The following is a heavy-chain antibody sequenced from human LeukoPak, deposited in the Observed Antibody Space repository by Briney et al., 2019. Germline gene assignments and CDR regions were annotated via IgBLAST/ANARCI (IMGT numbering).Heavy chain of an antibody. CDR2: IYYSGST. V-gene: IGHV4-31*03. D-gene: IGHD2-2*01. CDR1: GGSISSGGYY. J-gene: IGHJ5*02. Sequence: SETLSLTCTVSGGSISSGGYYWRWIRQHPGKGLEWIGYIYYSGSTYYNPSLKSRVSISVDTSKNQFSLKLSSVTAADTAVYYCARVRCSSTSCYAFWFDLWGQGTLVTVSS. CDR3: ARVRCSSTSCYAFWFDL.